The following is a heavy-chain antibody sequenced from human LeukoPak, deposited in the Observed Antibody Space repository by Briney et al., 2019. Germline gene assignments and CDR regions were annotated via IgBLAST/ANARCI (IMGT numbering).Heavy chain of an antibody. J-gene: IGHJ4*02. D-gene: IGHD3-22*01. CDR3: TRDIGYYDSSPPD. CDR2: IYTDGRT. V-gene: IGHV3-53*01. CDR1: GFTVSNNY. Sequence: GGSLRLSCAASGFTVSNNYMTWVRQAPGKGLEWVSVIYTDGRTHYADTVKGRFTVSRDSSENTLYLQMSSLSAEDTAAYYCTRDIGYYDSSPPDWGQGTLVTVSS.